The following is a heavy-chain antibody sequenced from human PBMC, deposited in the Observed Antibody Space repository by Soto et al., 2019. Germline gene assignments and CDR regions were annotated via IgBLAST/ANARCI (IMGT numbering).Heavy chain of an antibody. J-gene: IGHJ6*03. CDR2: INPNSGGT. V-gene: IGHV1-2*04. CDR1: GYTITGYY. D-gene: IGHD6-6*01. CDR3: ARAGYSSSSGSHYYYYMDV. Sequence: ASVKVSCKASGYTITGYYMHWVRQAPGQGLEWMGWINPNSGGTNYAQKFQGWVTMTRDTSISTAYMELSRLRSDDPALYYCARAGYSSSSGSHYYYYMDVWGKGTTVPVS.